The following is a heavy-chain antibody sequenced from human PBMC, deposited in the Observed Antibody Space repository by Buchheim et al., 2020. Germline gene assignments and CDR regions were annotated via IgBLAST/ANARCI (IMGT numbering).Heavy chain of an antibody. Sequence: QVQLVESGGGVVQPGRSLRLSCAASGFTFSSYGMHWVRQAPGKGLEWVAVIWYDGSNKYYADSVKGRFTISRDNSKNTLYLQMNSLRAEDTAVYYCAREYLSGYDQMYYFDYWSQGTL. V-gene: IGHV3-33*01. CDR3: AREYLSGYDQMYYFDY. J-gene: IGHJ4*02. CDR2: IWYDGSNK. CDR1: GFTFSSYG. D-gene: IGHD5-12*01.